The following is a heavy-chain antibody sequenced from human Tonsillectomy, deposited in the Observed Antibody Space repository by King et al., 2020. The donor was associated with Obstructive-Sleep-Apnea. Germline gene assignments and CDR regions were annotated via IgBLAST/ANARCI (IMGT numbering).Heavy chain of an antibody. V-gene: IGHV2-5*02. CDR1: GFSLTTSGVG. Sequence: ITLKESGPTLVKPTQTLTLTCTFSGFSLTTSGVGVGWIRQPPGKALEWLALIYWDDDKRYSPNLKSRLAITKDTSKNQVVLKMTNVDPVDTATYYCAHRPRQVRGIIVEYFQDWGQGTLVTVSS. D-gene: IGHD3-10*01. CDR3: AHRPRQVRGIIVEYFQD. J-gene: IGHJ1*01. CDR2: IYWDDDK.